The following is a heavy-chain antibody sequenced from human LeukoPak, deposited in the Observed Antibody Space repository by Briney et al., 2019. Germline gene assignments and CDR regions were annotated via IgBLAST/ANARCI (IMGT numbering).Heavy chain of an antibody. CDR2: ISSSGSTI. CDR3: ARDPGIWFGDY. V-gene: IGHV3-48*03. CDR1: GFTFSSYE. D-gene: IGHD3-10*01. J-gene: IGHJ4*02. Sequence: HPGGSLRLSCAASGFTFSSYEMNWVRQAPGKGLEWVSYISSSGSTIYYADSVKGRFTISRDNAKNSLYLQMNSLRAEDTAVYYFARDPGIWFGDYWGRGTLVTVSS.